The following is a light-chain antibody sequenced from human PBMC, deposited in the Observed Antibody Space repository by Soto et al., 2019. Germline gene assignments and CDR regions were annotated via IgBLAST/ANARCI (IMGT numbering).Light chain of an antibody. Sequence: DIPMTQSPSSLSASVGDRVTITCRASQTVSTYVNWYHQKPGKAPELLIYASSSLQSGVPSKFSGSGSGTDFTLTISSLLPEDSGTYYCQQSFTARWTFGQGTKVEIK. V-gene: IGKV1-39*01. J-gene: IGKJ1*01. CDR3: QQSFTARWT. CDR1: QTVSTY. CDR2: ASS.